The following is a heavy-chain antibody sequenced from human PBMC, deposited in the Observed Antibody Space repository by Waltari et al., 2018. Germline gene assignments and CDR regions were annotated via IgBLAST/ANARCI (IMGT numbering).Heavy chain of an antibody. CDR2: SNSEGSST. CDR1: GFTLSNYW. J-gene: IGHJ4*02. Sequence: EVQLVESGGGLIQPGGSLRLSCAASGFTLSNYWIHWVRQAPGKGLVFVSVSNSEGSSTTYADYVKGRFTISSDNAKKSDYLQMNNLRADDTGVYYFARAPGDWGYQNYRGLGTLVTVSS. CDR3: ARAPGDWGYQNY. V-gene: IGHV3-74*01. D-gene: IGHD7-27*01.